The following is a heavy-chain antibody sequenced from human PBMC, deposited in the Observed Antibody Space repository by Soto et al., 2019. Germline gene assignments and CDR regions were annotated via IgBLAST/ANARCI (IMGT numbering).Heavy chain of an antibody. J-gene: IGHJ5*02. Sequence: TLSLTCTVSGGSINSGRYSRTWIRQPPGAGLEWIGHMYHMGTTYYNPSLKSRVTMSVDTSKNQFSLKLSSVTAADTAIYYCAKGINYYDRSGDSWFAPWGQGTLVTVSS. CDR3: AKGINYYDRSGDSWFAP. D-gene: IGHD3-22*01. CDR2: MYHMGTT. CDR1: GGSINSGRYS. V-gene: IGHV4-30-2*01.